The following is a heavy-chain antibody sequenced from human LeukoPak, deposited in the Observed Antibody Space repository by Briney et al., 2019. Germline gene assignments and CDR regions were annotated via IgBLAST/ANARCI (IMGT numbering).Heavy chain of an antibody. Sequence: GGSLRLSCAASGFTFSSYSMNWVRQAPGKGLEWVSSISSSSSYIYYADSVKGRFTITRDNAKNSLYLQMNSLRAEDTAVYYCAREFCSGGSGRAAFNICGQGTMVTVSS. CDR2: ISSSSSYI. V-gene: IGHV3-21*01. CDR3: AREFCSGGSGRAAFNI. CDR1: GFTFSSYS. J-gene: IGHJ3*02. D-gene: IGHD2-15*01.